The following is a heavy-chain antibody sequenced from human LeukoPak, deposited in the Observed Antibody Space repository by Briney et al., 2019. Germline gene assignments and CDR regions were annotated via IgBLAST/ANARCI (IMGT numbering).Heavy chain of an antibody. CDR2: IIPIFGTA. J-gene: IGHJ6*03. V-gene: IGHV1-69*05. D-gene: IGHD2-2*01. CDR3: ARGVVVPAAISRYYYYMDV. Sequence: ASVKVPCKAPRGTFDSYGISWVRQAPGQGLEWMGGIIPIFGTANYAQKFQGRVTITTDESTSTAYMELSSLRSEDTAVYYCARGVVVPAAISRYYYYMDVWGKGTTVTVSS. CDR1: RGTFDSYG.